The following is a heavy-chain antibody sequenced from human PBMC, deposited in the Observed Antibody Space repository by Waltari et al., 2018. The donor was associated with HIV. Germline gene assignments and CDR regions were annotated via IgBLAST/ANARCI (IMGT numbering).Heavy chain of an antibody. D-gene: IGHD5-18*01. V-gene: IGHV1-18*01. CDR1: GYTFTSYG. CDR3: ARIQVKRYYYYCMDV. CDR2: ISAYNGNT. J-gene: IGHJ6*02. Sequence: SVKVSCKASGYTFTSYGISWVRQAPGQGLEWMGWISAYNGNTNYAQKLQGRVTMTTDTSTSTAYMELRSLRSDDTAVYYCARIQVKRYYYYCMDVWGQGTTVTVSS.